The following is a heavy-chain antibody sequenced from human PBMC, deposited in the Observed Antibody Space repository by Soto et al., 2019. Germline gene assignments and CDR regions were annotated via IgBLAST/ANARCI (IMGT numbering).Heavy chain of an antibody. CDR3: ARDSGSNRGHFDY. CDR2: IYYSEST. Sequence: PSETLSLTSSVSGGSFSIGGFYWSWIRQHPGKGLEWIGYIYYSESTYYNPSLKSRVTISIDTSKNQFSLKLNSVTAADTAVYFCARDSGSNRGHFDYWGQGTLVTVSS. CDR1: GGSFSIGGFY. J-gene: IGHJ4*02. V-gene: IGHV4-31*03. D-gene: IGHD3-22*01.